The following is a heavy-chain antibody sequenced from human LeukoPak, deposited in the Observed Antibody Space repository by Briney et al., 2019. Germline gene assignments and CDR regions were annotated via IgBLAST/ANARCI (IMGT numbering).Heavy chain of an antibody. V-gene: IGHV4-59*12. CDR2: IYYSGST. CDR3: ARDGIVGATGVPRYYYYMDV. CDR1: GGSINTYY. Sequence: ETLSLTCTVSGGSINTYYWSWTRQPPGKGLEWIGYIYYSGSTSYNPSLKSRVTISVDKSKNQFSLKLSSVTAADTAVYYCARDGIVGATGVPRYYYYMDVWGKGTTVTVSS. J-gene: IGHJ6*03. D-gene: IGHD1-26*01.